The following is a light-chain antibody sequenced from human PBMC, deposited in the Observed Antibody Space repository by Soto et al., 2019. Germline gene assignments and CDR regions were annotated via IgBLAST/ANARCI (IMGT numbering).Light chain of an antibody. V-gene: IGKV3-20*01. CDR1: QSVSRSY. J-gene: IGKJ1*01. CDR2: GAS. CDR3: HHYET. Sequence: EIVMTQSPATLSVSPGESAALSCRASQSVSRSYLGWYQQKPGQAPRLLMYGASIRAAGVPDRFSGSGSGTEFTLTISRLEPEDFTVYYCHHYETFGQGTKVDIK.